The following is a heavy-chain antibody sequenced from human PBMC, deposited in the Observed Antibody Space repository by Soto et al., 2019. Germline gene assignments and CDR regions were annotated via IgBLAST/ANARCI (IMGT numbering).Heavy chain of an antibody. J-gene: IGHJ6*02. Sequence: QVQLVESGGGVVQPGRSVRLSCAASGFTFNKYGIHWVRRAPGKGLEWVAVISYDGSKKYYPDSVKGRFTISRDNSKNTLYLQMNSLRVDDTAVYYCVRYYLGMDVWGQGTTVTVSS. D-gene: IGHD3-10*01. CDR1: GFTFNKYG. CDR3: VRYYLGMDV. CDR2: ISYDGSKK. V-gene: IGHV3-30*03.